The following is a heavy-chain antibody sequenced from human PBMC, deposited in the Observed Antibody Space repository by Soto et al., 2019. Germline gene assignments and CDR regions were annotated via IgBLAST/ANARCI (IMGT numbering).Heavy chain of an antibody. CDR3: ARDFAYFDS. Sequence: SETLSLTCTVSGGSFKRGSYSWSWIRQPPGKGLEWIGYVYHTGRTSFNPSLKSRVSISMDTSKNQFSLNLDSVTAADTAVYFCARDFAYFDSWGQGTLVTVSS. J-gene: IGHJ4*02. D-gene: IGHD3-3*01. CDR2: VYHTGRT. CDR1: GGSFKRGSYS. V-gene: IGHV4-61*01.